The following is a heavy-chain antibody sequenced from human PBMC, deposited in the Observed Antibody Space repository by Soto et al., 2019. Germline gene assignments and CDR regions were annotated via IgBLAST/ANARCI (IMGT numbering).Heavy chain of an antibody. CDR1: GFTFSSDA. V-gene: IGHV3-23*01. CDR3: AKEVEQRLVLHS. Sequence: EVQLLESGGGLVQLGGSLRLSCAASGFTFSSDALSWVRQAQGKGLEWVSGISGSGVSAYYADSVKGRFTISRDNSKNTLYLQMNSLTGEDTVVYYCAKEVEQRLVLHSWGKGTLVTVSS. CDR2: ISGSGVSA. J-gene: IGHJ4*02. D-gene: IGHD6-25*01.